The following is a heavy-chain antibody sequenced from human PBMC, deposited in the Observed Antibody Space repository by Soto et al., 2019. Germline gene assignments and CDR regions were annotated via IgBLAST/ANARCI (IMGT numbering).Heavy chain of an antibody. J-gene: IGHJ4*02. CDR1: GFTFSSYW. D-gene: IGHD3-22*01. V-gene: IGHV3-74*03. CDR2: IDSDGRST. Sequence: XESLQLSCAASGFTFSSYWMHWVRQSPGKGLVWVSQIDSDGRSTTYADTVKGRFTVSRDNAKNKLFLQMNSLRAEDTAVYYCVRDYDSSGFYSGHWGQGTLVTVSS. CDR3: VRDYDSSGFYSGH.